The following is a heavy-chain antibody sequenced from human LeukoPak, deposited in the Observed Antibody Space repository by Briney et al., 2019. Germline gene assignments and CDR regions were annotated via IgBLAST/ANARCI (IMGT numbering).Heavy chain of an antibody. CDR2: IYYSGST. CDR3: ARALYGSGSSSFDP. CDR1: GGSISSYY. Sequence: SETLSLTCTVSGGSISSYYWSWIRQPPGKGLEWIGYIYYSGSTNYNPSLKSRVTISVDTSKNQFSLKLSSVTAADTAVYYCARALYGSGSSSFDPWGQGTLVTVSS. J-gene: IGHJ5*02. D-gene: IGHD3-10*01. V-gene: IGHV4-59*01.